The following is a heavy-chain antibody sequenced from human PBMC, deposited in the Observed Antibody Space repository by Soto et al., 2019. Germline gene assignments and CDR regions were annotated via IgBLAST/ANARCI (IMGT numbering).Heavy chain of an antibody. CDR3: ARTTFAPSPSGGWYPDS. J-gene: IGHJ4*02. D-gene: IGHD6-19*01. V-gene: IGHV3-23*01. CDR1: GFTFEAHA. Sequence: DVQLLEVGGGLVQPGGSLRLSCAASGFTFEAHAMTWVRQAQGKGLEWVSSISANGAYAFYADSVKGRFTVSRVNYNTLHLQIDRLRVEDTATYYGARTTFAPSPSGGWYPDSWGQGTFVTVSS. CDR2: ISANGAYA.